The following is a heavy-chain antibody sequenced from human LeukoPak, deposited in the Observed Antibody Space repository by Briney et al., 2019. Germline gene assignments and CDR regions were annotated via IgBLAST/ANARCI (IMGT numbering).Heavy chain of an antibody. D-gene: IGHD5-12*01. CDR2: INHSGST. CDR1: GGSFSGYY. CDR3: ASLDSDYGPKL. Sequence: KSSETLSLTCAVYGGSFSGYYWSWIRQPPGKGLEWIGEINHSGSTNYNPSLKSRVTISVDTSKNQFSLKLSSVTAADTAVYYCASLDSDYGPKLWGQGTLVTVSS. V-gene: IGHV4-34*01. J-gene: IGHJ4*02.